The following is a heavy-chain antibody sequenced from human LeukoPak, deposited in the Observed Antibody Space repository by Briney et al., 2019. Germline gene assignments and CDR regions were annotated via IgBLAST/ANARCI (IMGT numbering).Heavy chain of an antibody. CDR1: GFIFSSYG. CDR3: AKDTGYASGRLDY. Sequence: GGSLRLSCAASGFIFSSYGMSWVRQAPGKGLEWVSAISGSGGSTYYADSVKGRFTISRDNSKNTLYLQMNNLRAEDTGVYYCAKDTGYASGRLDYWGQGTLLSVSS. CDR2: ISGSGGST. D-gene: IGHD6-19*01. J-gene: IGHJ4*02. V-gene: IGHV3-23*01.